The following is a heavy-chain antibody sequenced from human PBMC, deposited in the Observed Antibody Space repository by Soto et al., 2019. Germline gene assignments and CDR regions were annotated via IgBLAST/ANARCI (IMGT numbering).Heavy chain of an antibody. J-gene: IGHJ4*02. Sequence: EVELLESGGGLVQPGGSLRLSCAAFGFTFSSYAMNWVRQAPGKGLEWVSGLSKSGESTYYADSVKGRFTISRDNSKDTLYLQMNSLRAEDTAVYYCAKAPRLDYWGQGTLFTVSS. CDR3: AKAPRLDY. V-gene: IGHV3-23*01. CDR1: GFTFSSYA. CDR2: LSKSGEST.